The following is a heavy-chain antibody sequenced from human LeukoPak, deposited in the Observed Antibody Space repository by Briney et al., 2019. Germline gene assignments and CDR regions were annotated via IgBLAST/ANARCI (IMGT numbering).Heavy chain of an antibody. V-gene: IGHV4-30-4*01. D-gene: IGHD3-10*01. CDR1: GGSISSGDYY. CDR3: ARDTYYYGSGSYYH. CDR2: IYYSGST. J-gene: IGHJ5*02. Sequence: SETLSLTCTVSGGSISSGDYYWSWIRQPPGKGLEWIGYIYYSGSTYYNPSLKSRVTISVDTSKNQFSLKLSSVTAADTAVYYCARDTYYYGSGSYYHWGQGTLVTVSS.